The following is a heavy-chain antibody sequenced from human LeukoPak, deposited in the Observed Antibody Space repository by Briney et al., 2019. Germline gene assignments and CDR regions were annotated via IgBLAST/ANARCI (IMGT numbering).Heavy chain of an antibody. CDR1: GYSFISYG. J-gene: IGHJ6*03. V-gene: IGHV1-18*01. D-gene: IGHD3-16*01. CDR3: ARARGGSYYYNYMDV. Sequence: ASVKVSFKASGYSFISYGITWVRQAPGQGLEWMGWISVYNGNTNYVQKLQGRVTMTTDTSTSTAYMELRSLRSDDTAVYYCARARGGSYYYNYMDVWGKGTTVTVSS. CDR2: ISVYNGNT.